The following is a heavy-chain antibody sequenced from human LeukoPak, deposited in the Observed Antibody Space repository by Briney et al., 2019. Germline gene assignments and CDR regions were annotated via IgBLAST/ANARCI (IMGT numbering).Heavy chain of an antibody. Sequence: SETLSLTCTVSGGSISSSSYYWGWIRQPPGKGLEWIGYIFYSGSTYYNPSLKSRVTISIDTSKNQFSLKLNSVTAADTAVYYXXXXRDWGFGSYIDYWGQGTLVAVSS. CDR1: GGSISSSSYY. D-gene: IGHD7-27*01. CDR2: IFYSGST. J-gene: IGHJ4*02. V-gene: IGHV4-39*01. CDR3: XXXRDWGFGSYIDY.